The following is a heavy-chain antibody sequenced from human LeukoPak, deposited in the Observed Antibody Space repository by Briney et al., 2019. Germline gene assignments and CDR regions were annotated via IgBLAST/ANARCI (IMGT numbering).Heavy chain of an antibody. D-gene: IGHD6-19*01. J-gene: IGHJ4*02. CDR2: ISWNSGSI. CDR3: AKDTGKRSGDTGDY. Sequence: GGSLRLSCAASGLTFDDYAMHWVRQAPGKGLEWVSGISWNSGSIGYADSVKGRFTISRDNAKNSLYLQMNSLRAEDTALYYCAKDTGKRSGDTGDYWGQGTLVTVSS. CDR1: GLTFDDYA. V-gene: IGHV3-9*01.